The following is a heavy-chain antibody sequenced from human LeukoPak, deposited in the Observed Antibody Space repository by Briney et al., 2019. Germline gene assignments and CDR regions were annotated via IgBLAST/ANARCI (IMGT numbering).Heavy chain of an antibody. CDR2: IQFDGSDE. D-gene: IGHD6-19*01. CDR1: GFTFSSFG. CDR3: VKGRGWYFDY. J-gene: IGHJ4*02. V-gene: IGHV3-30*02. Sequence: GGSLRLSCAASGFTFSSFGMHWVRQAPGKGLEWITFIQFDGSDEYSADSVKGRFTLSRDNSKSTLYLQMNSLRPEDTAVYYCVKGRGWYFDYWGQGILVTVSS.